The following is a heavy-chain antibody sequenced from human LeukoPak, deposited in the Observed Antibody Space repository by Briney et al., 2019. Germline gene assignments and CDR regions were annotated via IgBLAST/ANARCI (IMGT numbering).Heavy chain of an antibody. CDR3: AEDRPWFDP. Sequence: PGRSLRLSCAASGFTFSIYGMHWVRQAPGKGLEWVAVISYDGSNKYYADSVRGRFTISRDNSKNTLYLQMNNLRAEDTAVYYCAEDRPWFDPWGQGTLVTVSS. V-gene: IGHV3-30*18. CDR2: ISYDGSNK. CDR1: GFTFSIYG. J-gene: IGHJ5*02. D-gene: IGHD6-6*01.